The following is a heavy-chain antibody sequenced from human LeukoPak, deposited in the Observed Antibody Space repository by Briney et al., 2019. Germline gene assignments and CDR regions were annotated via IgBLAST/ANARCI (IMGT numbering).Heavy chain of an antibody. J-gene: IGHJ5*02. V-gene: IGHV4-34*01. CDR2: INHSGST. CDR1: GGSFSGYY. D-gene: IGHD6-6*01. Sequence: KPSETLSLTCAVYGGSFSGYYWNWIRQPPGKGLEWIGEINHSGSTNYNPSLKSRVTISVDTSKNQFSLKLSSVTAADTAVYYCARALVWKFDPWGQGTLVTVSS. CDR3: ARALVWKFDP.